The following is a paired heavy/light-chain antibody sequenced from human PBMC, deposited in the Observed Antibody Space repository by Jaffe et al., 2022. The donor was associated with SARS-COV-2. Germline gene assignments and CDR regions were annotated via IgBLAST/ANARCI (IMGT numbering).Heavy chain of an antibody. D-gene: IGHD3-16*01. CDR2: ISGSGIST. CDR1: GFTFSSYA. CDR3: AKVARLGDSYYYYVDV. J-gene: IGHJ6*03. V-gene: IGHV3-23*04. Sequence: EVQLVESGGDLIQPGGSLSLSCAASGFTFSSYAMSWVRQAPGKGLEWVSDISGSGISTYYADSVKGRFTISRDNSKNTLFLQMNSLRAEDTAIYYCAKVARLGDSYYYYVDVWGKGTTVTVSS.
Light chain of an antibody. CDR1: QSVRSN. Sequence: EIVMTQSPATLSVSPGERATLSCRASQSVRSNLAWYQQKPGQAPRLLIYGASTRATGIPARFSGSGSGTEFTLTISSLQSEDFAVYYCQQYNNWPLTFGGGTKVEIK. CDR2: GAS. V-gene: IGKV3-15*01. CDR3: QQYNNWPLT. J-gene: IGKJ4*01.